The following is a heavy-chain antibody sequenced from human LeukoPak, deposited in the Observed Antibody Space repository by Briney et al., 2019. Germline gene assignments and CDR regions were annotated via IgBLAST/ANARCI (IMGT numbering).Heavy chain of an antibody. CDR1: GFTFSSDS. D-gene: IGHD1-26*01. V-gene: IGHV3-21*01. Sequence: GGSLRLSCSASGFTFSSDSMNWVRQAPGKGLEWVSSISSGSSSIYYADSVKGRFTISRDNAKNSLYLQMNSLRAEDTAVYYCARHVAWELDYWGQGTLVTVSS. J-gene: IGHJ4*02. CDR2: ISSGSSSI. CDR3: ARHVAWELDY.